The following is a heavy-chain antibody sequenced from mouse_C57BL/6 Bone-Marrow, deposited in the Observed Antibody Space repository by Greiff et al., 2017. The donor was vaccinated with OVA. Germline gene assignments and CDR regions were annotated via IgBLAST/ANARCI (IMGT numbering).Heavy chain of an antibody. Sequence: VQLLQSGPELVKPGASVKISCKASGYAFSSSWMNWVKQRPGKGLEWIGRIYPGDGDTNYNGKFKGKATLTADKSSSTAYMQLSSLTSEDSAVYFCARGGGLDHWGQGTMVTVSA. V-gene: IGHV1-82*01. CDR3: ARGGGLDH. J-gene: IGHJ3*01. D-gene: IGHD3-3*01. CDR2: IYPGDGDT. CDR1: GYAFSSSW.